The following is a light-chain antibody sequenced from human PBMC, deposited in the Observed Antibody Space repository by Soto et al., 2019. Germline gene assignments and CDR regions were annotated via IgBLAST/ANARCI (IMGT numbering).Light chain of an antibody. Sequence: DIQLTQSPSSLSASVGDKVAITCRASQSISRDLNWYQQKPGKAPKLLIYAASSLQSGVPSRFSGSGSGTEFTLTISTLQPEDFASFYCQHSYTTPYTFGQGTKLDSK. CDR1: QSISRD. J-gene: IGKJ2*01. CDR2: AAS. V-gene: IGKV1-39*01. CDR3: QHSYTTPYT.